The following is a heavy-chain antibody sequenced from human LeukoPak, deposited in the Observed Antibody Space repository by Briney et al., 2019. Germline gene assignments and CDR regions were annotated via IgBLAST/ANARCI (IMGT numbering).Heavy chain of an antibody. Sequence: GGSLRLSCAASGFTISSNYLSWVRQAPGKGLDWVAVISYDGNNKYYADSVMGRFTISRDHSMDTLYLQMNSLRAEDTAVYYCARCIAARPNYFDYWGQGTLVTVSS. D-gene: IGHD6-6*01. CDR1: GFTISSNY. CDR3: ARCIAARPNYFDY. J-gene: IGHJ4*02. CDR2: ISYDGNNK. V-gene: IGHV3-30-3*01.